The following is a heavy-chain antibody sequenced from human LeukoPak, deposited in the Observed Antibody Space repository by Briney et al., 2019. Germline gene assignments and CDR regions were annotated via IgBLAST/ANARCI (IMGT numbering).Heavy chain of an antibody. Sequence: PGGSLRLSCAASGFTFSSYEMNWVRQAPGKGLEWVSYISSSGSTIYYADSVKGRFTISRDNAKNSLYLQMNSLRAEDTAVYYCARDRYGDHLFDYWGQGTLVTVSS. CDR3: ARDRYGDHLFDY. V-gene: IGHV3-48*03. CDR1: GFTFSSYE. CDR2: ISSSGSTI. D-gene: IGHD4-17*01. J-gene: IGHJ4*02.